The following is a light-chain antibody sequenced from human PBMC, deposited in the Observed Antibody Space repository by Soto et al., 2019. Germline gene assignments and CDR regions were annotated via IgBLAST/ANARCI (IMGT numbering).Light chain of an antibody. J-gene: IGKJ3*01. CDR1: QSVSSRS. Sequence: EIGLTQSPGTLSLSPGESATLSCRASQSVSSRSLAWYQQKPGQAPRLLIYDASSRVTGIPDRFSGSGSGTDFTLSISRLEPEDFAVYYCQQYDSSQDFTFGPGTKVDSK. CDR2: DAS. CDR3: QQYDSSQDFT. V-gene: IGKV3-20*01.